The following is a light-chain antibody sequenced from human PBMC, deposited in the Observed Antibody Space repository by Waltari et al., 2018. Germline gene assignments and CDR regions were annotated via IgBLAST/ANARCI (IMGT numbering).Light chain of an antibody. CDR2: WAP. J-gene: IGKJ1*01. CDR1: QSVLYSSNNKNY. CDR3: QQYYSTPRT. Sequence: DIVMTQSPDSLAVSLGARATITCNSSQSVLYSSNNKNYLAWYQQKPGQPPKLLIYWAPTRESGVPDRFSGSGSGTDFTLTISSLQAEDVAVYYCQQYYSTPRTFGQGTKVEIK. V-gene: IGKV4-1*01.